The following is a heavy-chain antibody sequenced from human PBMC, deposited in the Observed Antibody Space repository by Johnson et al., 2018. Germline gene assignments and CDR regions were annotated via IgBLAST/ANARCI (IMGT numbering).Heavy chain of an antibody. CDR2: ISYDGSNK. D-gene: IGHD1-26*01. Sequence: VQLLESGGGVVQPGRSLRLSCAASGITFSTYGMHWVRQAPGKGLEWVAVISYDGSNKNYADSVKGRLTISRDNSKNTLYLQMNSLRAEDTAMYYCAKESGSYYIENAFDIWGQGTMVTVSA. CDR3: AKESGSYYIENAFDI. CDR1: GITFSTYG. V-gene: IGHV3-30*18. J-gene: IGHJ3*02.